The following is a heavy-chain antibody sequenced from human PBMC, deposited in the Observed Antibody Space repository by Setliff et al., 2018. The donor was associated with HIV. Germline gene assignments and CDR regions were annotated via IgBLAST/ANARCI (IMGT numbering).Heavy chain of an antibody. V-gene: IGHV4-34*01. CDR1: GGSFSDYY. Sequence: PSETLSLTCAVYGGSFSDYYWTWIRQSPGKGLEWIGEINHRGSTNYNPSLKSRVTVSVDTSKNQFSLKLGSVTAADTAVYYCARESPSSSWYSIPRYYYYSMDVWGNGTTVTVSS. CDR2: INHRGST. CDR3: ARESPSSSWYSIPRYYYYSMDV. J-gene: IGHJ6*03. D-gene: IGHD6-13*01.